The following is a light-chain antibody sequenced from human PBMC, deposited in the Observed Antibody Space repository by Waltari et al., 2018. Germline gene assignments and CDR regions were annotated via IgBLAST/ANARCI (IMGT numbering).Light chain of an antibody. CDR3: QQANSYRFP. J-gene: IGKJ3*01. CDR1: EGLSSW. V-gene: IGKV1-12*01. CDR2: AAS. Sequence: CRTSEGLSSWLAWYQQKLVKGPSVRIYAASSLQSEVPSRFSGSGPEADFTLTIRSLQPEDLAAYECQQANSYRFPFGPGTKVD.